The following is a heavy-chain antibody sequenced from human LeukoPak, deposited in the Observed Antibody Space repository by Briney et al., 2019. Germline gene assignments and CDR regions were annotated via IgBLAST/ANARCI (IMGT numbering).Heavy chain of an antibody. J-gene: IGHJ4*02. CDR1: GYIFVSYG. D-gene: IGHD2-2*03. Sequence: ASVKVSCKASGYIFVSYGISWVRQDPGQGLEWMGWISAYNGNTNYVQKLQGRVTMTTDTSTSTAYMELRSLRSDDTAVYYCATGYCSSTNCRIDYWGQGTLVSLSS. CDR2: ISAYNGNT. CDR3: ATGYCSSTNCRIDY. V-gene: IGHV1-18*01.